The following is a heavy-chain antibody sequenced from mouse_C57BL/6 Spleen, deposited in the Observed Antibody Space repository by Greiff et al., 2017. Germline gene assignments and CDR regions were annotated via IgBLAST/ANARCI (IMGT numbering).Heavy chain of an antibody. D-gene: IGHD2-4*01. V-gene: IGHV1-53*01. CDR1: GYTFTSYW. CDR3: ASPMITTDYFDY. CDR2: INPSNGGT. J-gene: IGHJ2*01. Sequence: QVQLQQPGTELVKPGASVKLSCKASGYTFTSYWMHWVKQRPGQGLKWIGNINPSNGGTNYNEKFKSKATLTVDKSSSTAYMQLSSLTSEDSAVYYCASPMITTDYFDYWGQGTTLTVSS.